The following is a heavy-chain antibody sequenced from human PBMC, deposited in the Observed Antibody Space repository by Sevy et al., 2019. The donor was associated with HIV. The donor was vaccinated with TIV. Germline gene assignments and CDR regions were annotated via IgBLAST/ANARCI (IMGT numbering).Heavy chain of an antibody. Sequence: GGSLRLSCAASGFTFSSYWMSWVRQAPGKGLEWVANIKQDGSEKYYVDSVKGRFTISRDNAKNPLYLQMNSLRAEDTAVYYCARDTSASYYDSRGYYPPRLGAFDIWGQGTMVTVSS. J-gene: IGHJ3*02. CDR3: ARDTSASYYDSRGYYPPRLGAFDI. CDR2: IKQDGSEK. D-gene: IGHD3-22*01. V-gene: IGHV3-7*01. CDR1: GFTFSSYW.